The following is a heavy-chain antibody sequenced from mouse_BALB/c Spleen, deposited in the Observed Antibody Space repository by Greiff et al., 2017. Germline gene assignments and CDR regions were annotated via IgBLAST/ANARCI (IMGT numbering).Heavy chain of an antibody. D-gene: IGHD2-1*01. V-gene: IGHV5-4*02. CDR3: ARGGWGNYLAMDY. J-gene: IGHJ4*01. CDR1: GFTFSDYY. Sequence: DVQLVEPGGGLVKPGGSLKLSCAASGFTFSDYYMYWVRQTPEKRLEWVATISDGGSYTYYPDSVKGRFTISRDNAKNNLYLQISSLKSEDTAMYYCARGGWGNYLAMDYWGQGTSVTVSS. CDR2: ISDGGSYT.